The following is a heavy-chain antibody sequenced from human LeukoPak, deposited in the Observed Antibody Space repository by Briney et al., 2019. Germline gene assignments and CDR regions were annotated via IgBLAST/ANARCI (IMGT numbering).Heavy chain of an antibody. Sequence: SVKVSCKASGGTFSSYAISWVRQAPGQGLEWMGGIIPIFGTANYAQKFQGRVTITADESTSTAYMELSSLRSEDTAVYYCARAGVVHNFYYYYMDVWGKGTTVTVSS. CDR1: GGTFSSYA. CDR3: ARAGVVHNFYYYYMDV. V-gene: IGHV1-69*01. D-gene: IGHD3-3*01. CDR2: IIPIFGTA. J-gene: IGHJ6*03.